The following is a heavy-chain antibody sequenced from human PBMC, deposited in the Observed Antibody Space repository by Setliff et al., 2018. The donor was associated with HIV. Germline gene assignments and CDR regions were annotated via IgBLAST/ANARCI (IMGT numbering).Heavy chain of an antibody. J-gene: IGHJ4*02. CDR2: IYTTGST. D-gene: IGHD4-17*01. CDR1: GGSISSGSYY. CDR3: ARDFPFSVTTFQGGGVFDY. Sequence: SETLSLTCAVSGGSISSGSYYWSWIRQPAGKGLEWIGHIYTTGSTNYNPSLKSRVTISVDKSKNQVSLKLSSVTAADTAVYYCARDFPFSVTTFQGGGVFDYWGQGTLVTVSS. V-gene: IGHV4-61*09.